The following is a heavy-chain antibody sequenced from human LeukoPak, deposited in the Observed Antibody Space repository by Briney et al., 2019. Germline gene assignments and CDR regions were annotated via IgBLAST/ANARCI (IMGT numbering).Heavy chain of an antibody. CDR2: INSDGSST. Sequence: GGSLRLSCAASGFTFSNYAMSWVRQAPGKGLVWVSRINSDGSSTSYADSVKGRFTISRDNAKNTLYLQMNSLRAEDTAVYYCARDGYYYYYMDVWGKGTTVTVSS. V-gene: IGHV3-74*01. CDR1: GFTFSNYA. CDR3: ARDGYYYYYMDV. J-gene: IGHJ6*03.